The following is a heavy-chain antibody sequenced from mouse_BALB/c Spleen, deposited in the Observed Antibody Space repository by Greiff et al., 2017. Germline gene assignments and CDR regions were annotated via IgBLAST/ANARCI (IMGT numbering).Heavy chain of an antibody. CDR3: ARGGGYYPAWFAY. V-gene: IGHV1-9*01. CDR2: ILPGSGST. D-gene: IGHD2-3*01. CDR1: GYTFSSYW. J-gene: IGHJ3*01. Sequence: VQLQQSGAELMKPGASVKISCKATGYTFSSYWIEWVKQRPGHGLEWIGEILPGSGSTNYNEKFKGKATFTADTSSNTAYMQLSSLTSEDSAVYYCARGGGYYPAWFAYWGQGTLVTVSA.